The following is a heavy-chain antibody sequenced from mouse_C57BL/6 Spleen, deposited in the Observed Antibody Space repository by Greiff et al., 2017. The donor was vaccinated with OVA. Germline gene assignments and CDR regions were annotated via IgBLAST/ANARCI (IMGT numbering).Heavy chain of an antibody. J-gene: IGHJ1*03. V-gene: IGHV1-82*01. CDR1: GYAFSSSW. Sequence: VQLQQSGPELVKPGASVKISCKASGYAFSSSWMNWVKQRTGKGLEWIGRIYPGDGDTNYNGKFKGKATLTADKSSSTAYMQLSSLTSEDSAVYFCARSSYYYGSSRGYFDVWGTGTTVTVSS. CDR2: IYPGDGDT. CDR3: ARSSYYYGSSRGYFDV. D-gene: IGHD1-1*01.